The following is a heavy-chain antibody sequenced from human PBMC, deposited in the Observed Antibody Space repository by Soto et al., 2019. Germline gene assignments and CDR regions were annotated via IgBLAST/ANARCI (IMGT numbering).Heavy chain of an antibody. D-gene: IGHD3-9*01. J-gene: IGHJ4*02. CDR2: AHHSGRT. CDR1: GDSMSSSNW. Sequence: SETLSLTCTVSGDSMSSSNWWNWVRQPPGKGLEWIGEAHHSGRTNYNPSLKSRVTISVDRSQNLFSLKLTSMTAADTALYFCARGGAGYGYNDGVDSWGQGTLVT. CDR3: ARGGAGYGYNDGVDS. V-gene: IGHV4-4*02.